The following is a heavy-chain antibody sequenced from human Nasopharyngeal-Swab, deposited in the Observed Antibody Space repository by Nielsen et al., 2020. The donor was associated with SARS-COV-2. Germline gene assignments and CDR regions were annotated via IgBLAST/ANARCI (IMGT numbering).Heavy chain of an antibody. CDR3: ARGCVLTGPSCYYYGMDV. V-gene: IGHV3-21*01. CDR1: GFTFSSYN. D-gene: IGHD3-9*01. CDR2: IISSSSYI. Sequence: GESLKISCAASGFTFSSYNMNWVRQAPGKGLEWVSSIISSSSYIYYADSVKGRFTISRDNAKNSLYLQMNSLRAEDTAVYYCARGCVLTGPSCYYYGMDVWGQGTTVTVSS. J-gene: IGHJ6*02.